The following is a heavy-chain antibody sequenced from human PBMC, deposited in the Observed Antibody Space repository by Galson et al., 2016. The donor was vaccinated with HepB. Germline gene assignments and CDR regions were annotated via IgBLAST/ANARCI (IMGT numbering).Heavy chain of an antibody. D-gene: IGHD3-16*01. CDR3: ARDRSPYEPLGLDY. CDR2: ITSSSRDK. CDR1: EFTFRTYT. J-gene: IGHJ4*02. Sequence: SLRLSCAASEFTFRTYTMTWVRQAPGQGLEWVSSITSSSRDKHYAVSVKGRFIISRDNAENSLHLQMNSLRADDTAVYYCARDRSPYEPLGLDYWGQGTLVTVS. V-gene: IGHV3-21*01.